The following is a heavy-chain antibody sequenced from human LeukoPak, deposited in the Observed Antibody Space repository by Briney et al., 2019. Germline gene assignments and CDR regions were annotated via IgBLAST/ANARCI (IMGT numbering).Heavy chain of an antibody. CDR2: ISGSGGST. CDR3: AKDFVEMATIRNWFDP. V-gene: IGHV3-23*01. Sequence: GGSLRLSCAASGFTFSSYAMSWVRQAPGKGLEWVSAISGSGGSTYYADSVKGRFTISRDNSKNTLYLQMNSLRAEDTAVYYCAKDFVEMATIRNWFDPWGQGTLVTVSS. D-gene: IGHD5-24*01. J-gene: IGHJ5*02. CDR1: GFTFSSYA.